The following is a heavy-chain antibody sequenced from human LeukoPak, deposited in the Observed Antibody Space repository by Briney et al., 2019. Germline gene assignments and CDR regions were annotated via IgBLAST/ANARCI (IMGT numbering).Heavy chain of an antibody. Sequence: PGGSVTLSCAASGFTFSNFAMNWDRQAPGKGLEWVSAISGSGDTTYYADSVKGRFTISRDTSKNTLYLQMNSLRAEDTALYYCAKGPNTWGRKPFDSWAREPWSASPQ. V-gene: IGHV3-23*01. CDR1: GFTFSNFA. CDR2: ISGSGDTT. CDR3: AKGPNTWGRKPFDS. D-gene: IGHD3-16*01. J-gene: IGHJ4*02.